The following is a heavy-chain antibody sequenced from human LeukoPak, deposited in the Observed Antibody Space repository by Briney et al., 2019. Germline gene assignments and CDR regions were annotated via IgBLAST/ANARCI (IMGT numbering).Heavy chain of an antibody. CDR3: ARGRACSGGSCYSPLGGMDV. V-gene: IGHV4-61*08. CDR2: VYHSGST. D-gene: IGHD2-15*01. CDR1: GSSVSSGGYY. Sequence: SETLSLTCTDSGSSVSSGGYYWSWVRQPPGKGLEWIAYVYHSGSTIYNPSLKSRVTISVDTSKNQFSLKLSSVSAADTAMYYCARGRACSGGSCYSPLGGMDVWGQGTTVTVSS. J-gene: IGHJ6*02.